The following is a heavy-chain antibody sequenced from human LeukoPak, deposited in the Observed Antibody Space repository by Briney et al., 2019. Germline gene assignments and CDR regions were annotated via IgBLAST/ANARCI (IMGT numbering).Heavy chain of an antibody. CDR3: ARVTDIPNWFDP. V-gene: IGHV1-18*01. Sequence: ASVKVSCKASGYTFTSYDISWVRQAPGQGLEWMGWISAYNGNTNYAQKLQGRVTMTTDTSTSTAYMELSSLRSEDTAVYYCARVTDIPNWFDPWGQGTLVTVSS. CDR2: ISAYNGNT. CDR1: GYTFTSYD. J-gene: IGHJ5*02.